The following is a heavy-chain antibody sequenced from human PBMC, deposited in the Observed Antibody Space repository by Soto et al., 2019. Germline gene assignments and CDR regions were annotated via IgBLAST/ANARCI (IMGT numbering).Heavy chain of an antibody. CDR1: GGSISSSSYY. J-gene: IGHJ4*02. V-gene: IGHV4-39*01. D-gene: IGHD3-10*01. Sequence: QLQLQESGPGLVKPSETLSLTCTVSGGSISSSSYYWGWIRQPPGKGLEWIGSIYYSGSTYYNPSLTSRVTISVDTSKNQFSLKLSSVTAADTAVYYCARHPGFGEFFFDYWGQGTLVTVSS. CDR2: IYYSGST. CDR3: ARHPGFGEFFFDY.